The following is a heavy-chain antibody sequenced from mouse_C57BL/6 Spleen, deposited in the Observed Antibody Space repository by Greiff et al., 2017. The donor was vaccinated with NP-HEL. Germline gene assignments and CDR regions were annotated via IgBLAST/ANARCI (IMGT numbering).Heavy chain of an antibody. CDR2: IYPRSGNT. V-gene: IGHV1-81*01. CDR1: GYTFTSYG. CDR3: ATHYYGSTLGY. D-gene: IGHD1-1*01. J-gene: IGHJ4*01. Sequence: VKVVESGAELARPGASVKLSCKASGYTFTSYGISWVKQRTGQGLEWIGEIYPRSGNTYYNEKFKGKATLTADKSSSTAYMELRSLTSEDSVVYFCATHYYGSTLGYWGQGTSVTVSS.